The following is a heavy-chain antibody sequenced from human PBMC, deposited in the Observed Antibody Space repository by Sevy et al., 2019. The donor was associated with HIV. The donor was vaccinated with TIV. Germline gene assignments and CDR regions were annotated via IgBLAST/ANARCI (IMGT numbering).Heavy chain of an antibody. Sequence: SGTLSLRCTVSVSSGPLNTSNSYWGWIRQPPGEGLEWIGSVHYRGSTYYHPSPTNPVTISIPTSRNLFSLELKSVTAADTAFYFCARHDGVNPEYFDSWGRGILVTVSS. D-gene: IGHD4-17*01. CDR2: VHYRGST. J-gene: IGHJ4*02. CDR3: ARHDGVNPEYFDS. CDR1: VSSGPLNTSNSY. V-gene: IGHV4-39*01.